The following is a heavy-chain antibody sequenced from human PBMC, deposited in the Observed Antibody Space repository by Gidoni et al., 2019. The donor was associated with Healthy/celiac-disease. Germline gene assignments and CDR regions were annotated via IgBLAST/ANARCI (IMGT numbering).Heavy chain of an antibody. J-gene: IGHJ4*02. V-gene: IGHV3-23*01. CDR2: ISGSGGST. Sequence: SGFTFSSYAMSWVRQAPGKGLEWVSAISGSGGSTYYADSVKGRFTISRDNSKNTLYLQMNSLRAEDTAVYYCAKSDTTYCTNGVCFRVGYYFDYWGQGTLVTVSS. CDR3: AKSDTTYCTNGVCFRVGYYFDY. D-gene: IGHD2-8*01. CDR1: GFTFSSYA.